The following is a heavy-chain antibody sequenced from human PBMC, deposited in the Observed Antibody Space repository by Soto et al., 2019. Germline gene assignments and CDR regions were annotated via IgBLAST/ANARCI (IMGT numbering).Heavy chain of an antibody. V-gene: IGHV4-59*01. D-gene: IGHD4-4*01. J-gene: IGHJ5*02. CDR3: ARVVTTVSSDWFDP. Sequence: SETLSLTCTVSGGSISSYYWSWIRQPPGKGLEWIGYIYYSGSTNYNPSLKSRVTISVDTSKNQFSLKLSSVTAADTAVYYRARVVTTVSSDWFDPWGQGTLVTVSS. CDR2: IYYSGST. CDR1: GGSISSYY.